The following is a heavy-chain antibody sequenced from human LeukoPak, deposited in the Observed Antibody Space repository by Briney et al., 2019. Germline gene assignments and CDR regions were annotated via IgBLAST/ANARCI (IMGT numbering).Heavy chain of an antibody. J-gene: IGHJ4*02. Sequence: GGSLRLSCAASGFTFSDYYMSWIRQAPGKGLEWVSYISSSGSTIYYADSVKGRFTISRDNAKNSLYLQMNSLRAEDTAVYYCARASHNYYDSSGPRADFDYWGQGTLVTVSS. CDR2: ISSSGSTI. CDR3: ARASHNYYDSSGPRADFDY. CDR1: GFTFSDYY. V-gene: IGHV3-11*01. D-gene: IGHD3-22*01.